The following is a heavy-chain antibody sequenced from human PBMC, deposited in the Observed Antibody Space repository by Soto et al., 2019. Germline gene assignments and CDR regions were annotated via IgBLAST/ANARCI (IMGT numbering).Heavy chain of an antibody. D-gene: IGHD3-10*01. CDR1: GFTFSNAW. CDR3: TTDSSIMVRGRKPYYYYYGMDV. V-gene: IGHV3-15*01. CDR2: TKSKTDGGTT. J-gene: IGHJ6*02. Sequence: GGSLRLSCAASGFTFSNAWMSWVRQAPGKGLEWVGRTKSKTDGGTTDYAAPVKGRFTISRDDSKNTLYLQMNSLKTEDTAVYYCTTDSSIMVRGRKPYYYYYGMDVWGQGTTVTVSS.